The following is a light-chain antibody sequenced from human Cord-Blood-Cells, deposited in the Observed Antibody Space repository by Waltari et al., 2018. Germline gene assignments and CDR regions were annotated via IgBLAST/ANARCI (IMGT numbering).Light chain of an antibody. CDR1: SSNIGSNT. J-gene: IGLJ1*01. CDR2: SNK. CDR3: AAWDDSLNGRYV. V-gene: IGLV1-44*01. Sequence: QSVLTQPPSASGTPGQRVTIYCSGSSSNIGSNTVNWYQQLPGTAPKLLIYSNKQRPSGVPDRCSGSKSGTSASLAISGLQSEDEADYYCAAWDDSLNGRYVFGTGTKVTVL.